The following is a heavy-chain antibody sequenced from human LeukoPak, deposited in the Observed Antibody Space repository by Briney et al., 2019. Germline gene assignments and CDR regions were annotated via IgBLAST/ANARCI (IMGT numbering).Heavy chain of an antibody. J-gene: IGHJ4*02. CDR2: VRYDGSNK. V-gene: IGHV3-30*02. D-gene: IGHD5-12*01. CDR1: GFTFSSYG. CDR3: TKDKSRYSGRGGPIDY. Sequence: GGSLRLSCAASGFTFSSYGMHWVRQAPGKGLEWVAFVRYDGSNKYYADFVKGRFTISRDNAKNTLYLQMNSLRVEDTAVYYCTKDKSRYSGRGGPIDYWGQGTLVTVSS.